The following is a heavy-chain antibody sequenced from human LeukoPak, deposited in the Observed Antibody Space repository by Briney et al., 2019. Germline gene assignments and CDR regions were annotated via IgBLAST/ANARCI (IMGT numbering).Heavy chain of an antibody. CDR3: AREHGFEDSLVWFDP. CDR1: GGSISSSSYY. Sequence: PSETLSLTCTVSGGSISSSSYYWGWIRQPPGKGLEWIGSIYYSGSTYYNPSLKSRVTISVDTSKNQFSLKLSSVTAADTAVYYCAREHGFEDSLVWFDPWGQGTLVTVSS. CDR2: IYYSGST. D-gene: IGHD3-3*02. V-gene: IGHV4-39*07. J-gene: IGHJ5*02.